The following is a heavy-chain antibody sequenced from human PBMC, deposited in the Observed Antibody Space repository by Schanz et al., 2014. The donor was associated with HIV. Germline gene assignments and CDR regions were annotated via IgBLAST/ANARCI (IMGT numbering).Heavy chain of an antibody. V-gene: IGHV3-53*01. J-gene: IGHJ2*01. D-gene: IGHD6-13*01. CDR1: GFTVRSNY. CDR3: ARASSSWSSYWYFEL. CDR2: IYSGGST. Sequence: EVQLVESGGGLIQPGGSLRLSCAASGFTVRSNYMSWVRQAPGKGLEWAQIIYSGGSTYYADSVEGRFAISRDKSKNTLYLQMNSLRAEDTAVYYCARASSSWSSYWYFELWGRGTLVTVSS.